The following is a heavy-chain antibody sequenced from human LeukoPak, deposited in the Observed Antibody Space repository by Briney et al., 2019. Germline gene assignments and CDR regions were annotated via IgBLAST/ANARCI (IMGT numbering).Heavy chain of an antibody. Sequence: AGGSLRLSCAASGFTFSSYGMHWVRQAPGKGLEWVAVIWYDGSNKYYADSVKGRFTISRDNAKNSLYLQMNSLRAEDTALYYCARDALKYYYDSSGYYFSYWGQGTLVTVSS. CDR1: GFTFSSYG. J-gene: IGHJ4*02. CDR3: ARDALKYYYDSSGYYFSY. V-gene: IGHV3-33*01. CDR2: IWYDGSNK. D-gene: IGHD3-22*01.